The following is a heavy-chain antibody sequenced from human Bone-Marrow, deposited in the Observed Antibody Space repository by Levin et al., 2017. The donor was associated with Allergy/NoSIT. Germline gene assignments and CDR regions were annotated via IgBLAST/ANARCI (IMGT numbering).Heavy chain of an antibody. V-gene: IGHV4-39*02. CDR2: IYYSGST. J-gene: IGHJ3*02. CDR1: GGSISSSSYY. CDR3: ARDFMVRGVLDAFDI. Sequence: PGGSLRLSCTVSGGSISSSSYYWGWIRQPPGKGLEWIGSIYYSGSTYYNPSLKSRVTISVDTSKNQFSLKLSSVTAADTAVYYCARDFMVRGVLDAFDIWGQGTMVTVSS. D-gene: IGHD3-10*01.